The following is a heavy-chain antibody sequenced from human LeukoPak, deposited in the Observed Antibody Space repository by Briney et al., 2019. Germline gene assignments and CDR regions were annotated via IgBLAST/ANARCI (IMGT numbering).Heavy chain of an antibody. CDR1: GFTFSSYA. J-gene: IGHJ4*02. Sequence: GGSVRLSCAASGFTFSSYAMSWVRQAPGKGLEWVSAISGGDRSTHYADSVKGRFTISRDSSKNTLYLQMNSLRAEDTAVYYCAKATRLLGSTIGDYWGQGTLATVSS. D-gene: IGHD2-8*02. CDR2: ISGGDRST. CDR3: AKATRLLGSTIGDY. V-gene: IGHV3-23*01.